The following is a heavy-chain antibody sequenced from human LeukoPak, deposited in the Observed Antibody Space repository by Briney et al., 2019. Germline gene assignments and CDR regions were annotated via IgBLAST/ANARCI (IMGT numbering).Heavy chain of an antibody. CDR3: ARGWSSPDY. J-gene: IGHJ4*02. CDR2: ISSSSTYM. CDR1: GFTFSSYS. Sequence: GGSLRLSCAASGFTFSSYSMNWVRQAPGKGLEWVSSISSSSTYMYYADSVKGRFTISRDNAKNSLDLQMNSLRAEDTAVYYCARGWSSPDYWGQGTLVTVYS. D-gene: IGHD2-15*01. V-gene: IGHV3-21*01.